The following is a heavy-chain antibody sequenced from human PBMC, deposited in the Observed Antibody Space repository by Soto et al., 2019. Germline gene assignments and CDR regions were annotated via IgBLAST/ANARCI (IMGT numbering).Heavy chain of an antibody. J-gene: IGHJ4*02. V-gene: IGHV4-34*01. Sequence: SETLSLTCAVYGGSFSGYYWSWIRQPPGKGLEWIGEINHSGSTNYNPSLKSRVTISVDTSKNQFSLKLSSVTAADTAVYYCARGLVSSGPKSHSFGYWGQGTLVTVSS. CDR1: GGSFSGYY. CDR2: INHSGST. CDR3: ARGLVSSGPKSHSFGY. D-gene: IGHD3-22*01.